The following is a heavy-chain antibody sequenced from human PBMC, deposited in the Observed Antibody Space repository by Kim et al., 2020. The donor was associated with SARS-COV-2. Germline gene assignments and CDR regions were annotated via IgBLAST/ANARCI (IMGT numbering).Heavy chain of an antibody. CDR2: ISAYNGNT. J-gene: IGHJ6*02. D-gene: IGHD3-3*01. CDR3: ASMGLIFGVVTISYGMDV. CDR1: GYTFTSYG. V-gene: IGHV1-18*01. Sequence: ASVKVSCKASGYTFTSYGISWVRQAPGQGLEWMGWISAYNGNTNYAQKLQGRVTMTTDTSTSTAYMELRSLRSDDTAVYYCASMGLIFGVVTISYGMDVWGQGTTVTVSS.